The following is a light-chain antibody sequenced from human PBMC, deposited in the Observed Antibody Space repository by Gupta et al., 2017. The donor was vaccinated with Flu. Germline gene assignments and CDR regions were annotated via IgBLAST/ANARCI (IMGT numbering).Light chain of an antibody. J-gene: IGLJ1*01. V-gene: IGLV5-45*02. CDR3: LIWHSSAYV. CDR2: YKSDSDK. Sequence: CTIRSDINVGTYRIYWYQQKPGSPPQYLLSYKSDSDKQQGSGVPSRFSGSKDASANAGILLISGLHSEDEADYYCLIWHSSAYVFGTGTKVTVL. CDR1: SDINVGTYR.